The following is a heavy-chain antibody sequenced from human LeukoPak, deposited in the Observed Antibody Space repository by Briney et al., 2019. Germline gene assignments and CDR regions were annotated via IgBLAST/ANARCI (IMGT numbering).Heavy chain of an antibody. Sequence: ASVKVSCKASGYTFTTFDINWVRQATGQGLEWVGWMNPNSGNTGYAQRFQGRVTMTRNTSISTAYMELSSLRSEDTAVYYCARGLLGFMRSDYSNYWDNWFDPWGQGTLVTVSS. D-gene: IGHD4-11*01. CDR2: MNPNSGNT. V-gene: IGHV1-8*02. J-gene: IGHJ5*02. CDR3: ARGLLGFMRSDYSNYWDNWFDP. CDR1: GYTFTTFD.